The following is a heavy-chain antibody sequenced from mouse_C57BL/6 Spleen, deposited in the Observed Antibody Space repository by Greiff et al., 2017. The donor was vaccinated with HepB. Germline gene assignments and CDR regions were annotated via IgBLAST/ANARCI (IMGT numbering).Heavy chain of an antibody. CDR3: ARSGGYGFAY. D-gene: IGHD2-2*01. CDR2: IYPRSGNT. J-gene: IGHJ3*01. V-gene: IGHV1-81*01. Sequence: QVHVKQSGAELARPGASVKLSCKASGYTFTSYGISWVKQRTGQGLEWIGEIYPRSGNTYYNEKFKGKATLTADKSSSTAYMELRSLTSEDSAVYFCARSGGYGFAYWGQGTLVTVSA. CDR1: GYTFTSYG.